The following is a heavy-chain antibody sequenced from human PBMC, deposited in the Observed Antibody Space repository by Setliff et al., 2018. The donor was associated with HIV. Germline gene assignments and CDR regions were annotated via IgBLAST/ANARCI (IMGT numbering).Heavy chain of an antibody. CDR2: ISGSGGST. CDR1: GFTFSSYA. D-gene: IGHD2-2*03. CDR3: AKDLDIVVVPSAPDAFDI. J-gene: IGHJ3*02. Sequence: PGGSLRLSCAASGFTFSSYASGWVRQAPGKGLEWVSAISGSGGSTYYADPVKGRFTNSSDNSKNTLYLQMNSLRAEDTAVYYCAKDLDIVVVPSAPDAFDIWGQGTMVTVSS. V-gene: IGHV3-23*01.